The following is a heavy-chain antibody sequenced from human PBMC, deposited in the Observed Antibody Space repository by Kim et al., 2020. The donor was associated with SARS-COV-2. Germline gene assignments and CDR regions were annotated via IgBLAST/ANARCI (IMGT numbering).Heavy chain of an antibody. CDR3: ARAPRTSYASGKYEQDWFET. J-gene: IGHJ5*02. CDR1: RASVSTSAYY. CDR2: MFYSGSP. V-gene: IGHV4-39*01. D-gene: IGHD2-2*01. Sequence: SETLSLTCTVSRASVSTSAYYWAWIRQAPGKGLQWIGSMFYSGSPFYNPSLKSRVTISVDTSTNQFSLKMNSVTAADTALYHCARAPRTSYASGKYEQDWFETGGQGILVTVSS.